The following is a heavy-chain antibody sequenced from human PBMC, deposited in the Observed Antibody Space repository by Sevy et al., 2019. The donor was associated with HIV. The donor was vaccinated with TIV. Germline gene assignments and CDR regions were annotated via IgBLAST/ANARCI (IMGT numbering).Heavy chain of an antibody. Sequence: GGSLRLSCAASGFTFSSYAMSWVRQAPGKGLEWVSAISGSGGSTYYADSVKGRFTISRDNSKNTLYLQMNSLRAEDTAVYYCPKRGSSLSWWIDYWGQGPLVTVSS. CDR1: GFTFSSYA. CDR3: PKRGSSLSWWIDY. J-gene: IGHJ4*02. V-gene: IGHV3-23*01. D-gene: IGHD1-26*01. CDR2: ISGSGGST.